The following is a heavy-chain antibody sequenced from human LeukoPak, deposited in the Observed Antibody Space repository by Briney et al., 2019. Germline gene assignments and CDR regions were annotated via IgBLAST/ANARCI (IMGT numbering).Heavy chain of an antibody. CDR1: GGTFSSYT. J-gene: IGHJ6*03. CDR3: ASDPVRYCSSTSCYQKGHYYYYYMDV. CDR2: IIPILGIA. D-gene: IGHD2-2*01. V-gene: IGHV1-69*02. Sequence: SVKVSCKASGGTFSSYTISWVRQAPGQGLEWMGRIIPILGIANYAQKFQGRVTITADKSTNTAYMELSSLRSEDTAVYYCASDPVRYCSSTSCYQKGHYYYYYMDVWGKGTTVTVSS.